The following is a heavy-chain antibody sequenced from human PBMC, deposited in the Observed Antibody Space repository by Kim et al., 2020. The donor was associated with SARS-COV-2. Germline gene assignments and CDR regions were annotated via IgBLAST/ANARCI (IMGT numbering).Heavy chain of an antibody. D-gene: IGHD3-9*01. CDR2: INHSGST. CDR1: GGSFSGYY. V-gene: IGHV4-34*01. J-gene: IGHJ4*02. Sequence: SETLSLTCAVYGGSFSGYYWSWIRQPPGKGLEWIGEINHSGSTNYNPSLKSRVTISVDTSKNQFSLKLSSVTAADTAVYYCARGLVKGWTVRYFDPSLHYFDYWGQGTLVTVSS. CDR3: ARGLVKGWTVRYFDPSLHYFDY.